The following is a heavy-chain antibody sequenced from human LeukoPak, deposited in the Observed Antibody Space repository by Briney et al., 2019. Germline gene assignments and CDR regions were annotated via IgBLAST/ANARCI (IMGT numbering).Heavy chain of an antibody. CDR3: ARVSVIWNAFDI. CDR2: IKEDGSEK. CDR1: GFTFNIYW. Sequence: PGGSLRLSCAASGFTFNIYWMSWVRQAPGKGLEWVANIKEDGSEKYYEDSVKGRFTISRDNAQRSLYLQMNSLRAEDTAVFYCARVSVIWNAFDIWGQGTMVTVSS. D-gene: IGHD3-16*02. J-gene: IGHJ3*02. V-gene: IGHV3-7*05.